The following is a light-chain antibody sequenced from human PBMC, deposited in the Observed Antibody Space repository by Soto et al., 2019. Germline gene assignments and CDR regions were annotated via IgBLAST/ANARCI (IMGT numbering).Light chain of an antibody. CDR1: QGISNY. CDR3: QRYNSVSLT. Sequence: DIQMTQSPSSLSTFVGDRVTITCRASQGISNYLAWYQQKPGKVPKLLIYAASTLQSGVPSRFSGSGSGTDFTLIISSLQPEDVATYYCQRYNSVSLTFGQGTRLEIK. J-gene: IGKJ5*01. CDR2: AAS. V-gene: IGKV1-27*01.